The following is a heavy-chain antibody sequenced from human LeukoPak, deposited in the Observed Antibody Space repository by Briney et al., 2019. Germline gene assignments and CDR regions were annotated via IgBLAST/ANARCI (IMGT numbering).Heavy chain of an antibody. Sequence: GESLKISCKGSGYSFTSYWIGWVRQMPGKDLEWMGIIYPGDSDTRYSPSFQGQVTISADKSISTAYLQWSSLKASDTAMYYCARRVVVTAMDPLDAFDIWGQGTMVTVSS. J-gene: IGHJ3*02. V-gene: IGHV5-51*01. CDR1: GYSFTSYW. D-gene: IGHD2-21*02. CDR2: IYPGDSDT. CDR3: ARRVVVTAMDPLDAFDI.